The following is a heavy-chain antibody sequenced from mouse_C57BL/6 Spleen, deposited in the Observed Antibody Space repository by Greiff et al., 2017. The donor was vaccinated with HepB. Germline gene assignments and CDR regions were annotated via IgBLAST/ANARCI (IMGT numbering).Heavy chain of an antibody. D-gene: IGHD1-1*01. V-gene: IGHV1-15*01. Sequence: QVQLQQSGAELVRPGASVTLSCKASGYTFTDYDMHWVKQTPVHGLEWIGAIDPETGGTAYNQKFKGKAILTADKSSSTAYMELRSLTSEDSAVYYCTRSGSSYFDYWGQGTTLTVSS. J-gene: IGHJ2*01. CDR3: TRSGSSYFDY. CDR2: IDPETGGT. CDR1: GYTFTDYD.